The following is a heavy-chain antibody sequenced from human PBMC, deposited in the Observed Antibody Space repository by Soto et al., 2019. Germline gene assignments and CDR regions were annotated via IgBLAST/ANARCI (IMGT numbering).Heavy chain of an antibody. D-gene: IGHD6-25*01. V-gene: IGHV3-9*01. Sequence: GGSLRLSCGASGFTFDDYAIHWVRQAPGKGLEWVSGISWGSGSIDYADSVKGRFTISRDNAKNSLYLQMNSLRAEDTALYYCAKDAAYYFDYWGQGTLVTVSS. CDR1: GFTFDDYA. CDR3: AKDAAYYFDY. J-gene: IGHJ4*02. CDR2: ISWGSGSI.